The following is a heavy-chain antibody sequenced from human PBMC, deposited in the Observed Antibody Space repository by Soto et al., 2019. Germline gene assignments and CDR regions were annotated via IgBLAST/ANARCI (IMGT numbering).Heavy chain of an antibody. Sequence: QVQLVQSGAEVKKSGSSVKVSCKASGGTFSSYAISWVRQAPGQGLEWMGGIIPIFGTANYAQKFQGRVTSTADESTSTAYMELSSLRSEDTAVYYCARGGGYSYGQGGYFDYWGQGTLVTVSS. V-gene: IGHV1-69*12. CDR2: IIPIFGTA. D-gene: IGHD5-18*01. J-gene: IGHJ4*02. CDR1: GGTFSSYA. CDR3: ARGGGYSYGQGGYFDY.